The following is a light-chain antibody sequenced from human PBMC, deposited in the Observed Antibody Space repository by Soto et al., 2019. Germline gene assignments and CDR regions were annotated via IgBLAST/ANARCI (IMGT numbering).Light chain of an antibody. CDR2: DVN. CDR3: SSYTSRSIPVV. V-gene: IGLV2-14*03. Sequence: QSALTQPASMSGSPGQSITIPCTGISSDIGGYNYVSWYQQHPGKAPKLMIYDVNNRPSGVSNRFSGSKSGNTASLTISELQAEDEADYYCSSYTSRSIPVVFGGGTKVTVL. CDR1: SSDIGGYNY. J-gene: IGLJ2*01.